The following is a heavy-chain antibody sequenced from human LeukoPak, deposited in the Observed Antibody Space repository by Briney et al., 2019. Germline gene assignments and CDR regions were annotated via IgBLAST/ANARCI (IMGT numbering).Heavy chain of an antibody. V-gene: IGHV4-34*01. CDR1: GGSFSGYY. J-gene: IGHJ4*01. CDR3: ARQTRHRVPPTYNLAVGRRGAFDY. D-gene: IGHD5-24*01. Sequence: SETLTLTCAVYGGSFSGYYWSWIRQPPGKGLEWIGEINHSGSTNYKPSLKSRVTIAGDTSKNQFSLKLSSVTAADTAVYYCARQTRHRVPPTYNLAVGRRGAFDYWGHGTLVTVSS. CDR2: INHSGST.